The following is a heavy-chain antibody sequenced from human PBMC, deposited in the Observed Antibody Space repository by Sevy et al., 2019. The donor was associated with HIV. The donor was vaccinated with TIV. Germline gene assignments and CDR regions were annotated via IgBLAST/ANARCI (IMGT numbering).Heavy chain of an antibody. CDR3: ARHRGAAAGLFVRMDV. J-gene: IGHJ6*02. V-gene: IGHV3-53*01. Sequence: GGSLRLSCAISGFTVSSNDMNWVRQAPGKGLEWVSIIYSGGTTYYADSVKGRFSISRDNSKNTLYLHMNSLRDEDTVLYYCARHRGAAAGLFVRMDVWGQGTTVTVSS. D-gene: IGHD6-25*01. CDR2: IYSGGTT. CDR1: GFTVSSND.